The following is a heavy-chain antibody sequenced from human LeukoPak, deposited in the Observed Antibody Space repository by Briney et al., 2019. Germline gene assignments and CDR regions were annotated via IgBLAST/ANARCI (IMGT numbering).Heavy chain of an antibody. J-gene: IGHJ6*02. CDR3: ARDLDGLDV. V-gene: IGHV3-30-3*01. Sequence: PGRSLRLSCAASGFIFSNYAMHWVRQTPGKGLEWVAVISSDGSNNYYADSVKGRFTISRDNSKNTLYVQMNSLRTEDTAVYYCARDLDGLDVWGQGTTATVSS. CDR1: GFIFSNYA. CDR2: ISSDGSNN.